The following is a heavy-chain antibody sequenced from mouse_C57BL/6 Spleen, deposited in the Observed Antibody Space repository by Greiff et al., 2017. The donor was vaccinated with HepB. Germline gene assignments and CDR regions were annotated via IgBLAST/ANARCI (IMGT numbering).Heavy chain of an antibody. CDR2: INPNNGGT. CDR3: ARETAQAKGDY. CDR1: GYTFTDYY. D-gene: IGHD3-2*02. J-gene: IGHJ2*01. V-gene: IGHV1-26*01. Sequence: VQLQQSGPELVKPGASVKISCKASGYTFTDYYMNWVKQSHGKSLEWIGDINPNNGGTSYNQKFKGKATLTVDKSSSTAYMELRSLTSEDSAVYYCARETAQAKGDYWGQGTTLTVSS.